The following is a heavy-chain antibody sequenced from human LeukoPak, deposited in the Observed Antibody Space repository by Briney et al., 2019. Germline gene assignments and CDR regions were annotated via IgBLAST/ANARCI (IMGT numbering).Heavy chain of an antibody. CDR2: ISSGGSTI. V-gene: IGHV3-48*03. Sequence: GGSLRLSCAGSGFTFSMYEMNWVRQAPGKGLEWVSYISSGGSTISYADSVKGRFTISRDNAKNSLYLQMNSLRAEDTAVYYCARSYYYYYMDVWGEGTTVTVSS. CDR1: GFTFSMYE. CDR3: ARSYYYYYMDV. J-gene: IGHJ6*03.